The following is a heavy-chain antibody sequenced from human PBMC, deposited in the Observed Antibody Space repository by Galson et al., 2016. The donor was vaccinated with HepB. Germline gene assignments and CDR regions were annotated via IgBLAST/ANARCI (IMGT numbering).Heavy chain of an antibody. J-gene: IGHJ6*02. V-gene: IGHV3-74*01. CDR3: ASENHYVLDV. CDR2: LTTDGII. CDR1: GFPFGAYW. Sequence: SLRLSCAATGFPFGAYWMQWVRQVPGKGLVWVSRLTTDGIIGYADSVMGRVTISRDNAKNTLYLHMDSLRAEDTAVYYCASENHYVLDVWGQGTTVTVSS. D-gene: IGHD1-14*01.